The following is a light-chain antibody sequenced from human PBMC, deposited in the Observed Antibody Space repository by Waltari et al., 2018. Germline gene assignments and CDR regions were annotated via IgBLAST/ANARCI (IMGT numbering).Light chain of an antibody. CDR3: QQYASLPLT. V-gene: IGKV3-20*01. Sequence: ESIFTQSPCTMPLSPGERATLSCRATQTISSNYLAWYRQKPGQAPRLLIYGASIRATGVPDRFSGSGSGADVTLTISRLEPEDFAVYYCQQYASLPLTFGPGTKVDI. J-gene: IGKJ3*01. CDR1: QTISSNY. CDR2: GAS.